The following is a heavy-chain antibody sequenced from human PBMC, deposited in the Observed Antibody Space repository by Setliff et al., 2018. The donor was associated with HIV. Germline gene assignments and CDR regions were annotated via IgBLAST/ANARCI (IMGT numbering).Heavy chain of an antibody. CDR1: GGSITTGGYY. D-gene: IGHD3-3*01. CDR3: ARDGGGNRYNNFWSGYYSFLDH. Sequence: SETLSLTCNVSGGSITTGGYYWSWIRQHPGKGLEWIGYIYYSGSTYYNPSLKSRIAISVDTSKTQFSLKLRSVIAAGTAVYYCARDGGGNRYNNFWSGYYSFLDHWGQGTLVTVSS. CDR2: IYYSGST. J-gene: IGHJ4*02. V-gene: IGHV4-31*03.